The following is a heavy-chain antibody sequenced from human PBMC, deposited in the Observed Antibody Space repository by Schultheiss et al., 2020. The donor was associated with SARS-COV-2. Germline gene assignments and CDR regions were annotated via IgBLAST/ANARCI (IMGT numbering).Heavy chain of an antibody. D-gene: IGHD5-24*01. CDR2: ISSSSSYI. V-gene: IGHV3-21*01. CDR1: GFTFSSYS. J-gene: IGHJ4*02. CDR3: ARGGYNYFGY. Sequence: GGSLRLSCAASGFTFSSYSMNWVRQAPGKGLEWVSSISSSSSYIYYADSVKGRFTISRDNVRNSVYLQMNSLRDEDTAVYYCARGGYNYFGYWGQGTLVTVSS.